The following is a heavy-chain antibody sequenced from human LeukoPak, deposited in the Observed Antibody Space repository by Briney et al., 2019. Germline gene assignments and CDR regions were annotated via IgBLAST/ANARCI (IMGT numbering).Heavy chain of an antibody. V-gene: IGHV4-30-4*01. CDR3: ARDRAAAGMGNDY. CDR2: IYYSGST. D-gene: IGHD6-13*01. CDR1: GGSISSGDYY. Sequence: PSETLSLTCTVSGGSISSGDYYWSWIRQPPGKGLEWIGYIYYSGSTYYNPSLKSRVTISVDTSKNQFSLKLSSVTAADTAVYYRARDRAAAGMGNDYWGQGTLVTVSS. J-gene: IGHJ4*02.